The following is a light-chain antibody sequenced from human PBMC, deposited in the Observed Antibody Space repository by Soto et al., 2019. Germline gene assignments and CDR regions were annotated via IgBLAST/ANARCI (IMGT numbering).Light chain of an antibody. CDR2: AAV. J-gene: IGKJ1*01. CDR1: QGSRNI. Sequence: IQMTQSTSSLSSSVGDRVIITLRASQGSRNILGWYQQRPGKAPKRMIYAAVYLQRGVPSRFSGSGYGTEFTLTISSLQPDDFATYYCQLYHNFWTFGQGTKVDIK. V-gene: IGKV1-17*01. CDR3: QLYHNFWT.